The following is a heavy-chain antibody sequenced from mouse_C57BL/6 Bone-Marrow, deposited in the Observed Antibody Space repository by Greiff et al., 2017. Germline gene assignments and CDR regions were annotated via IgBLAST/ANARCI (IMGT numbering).Heavy chain of an antibody. CDR1: GFNIKDDY. V-gene: IGHV14-4*01. CDR3: TLGNCDY. CDR2: IDPENGDT. J-gene: IGHJ2*01. Sequence: VQLQQSGAELVRPGASVKLSCTASGFNIKDDYMHWVKQRPEQGLEWIGWIDPENGDTEYASKFQGKATITADTSSNTAYLQLSSLTSEDTAVYYCTLGNCDYWGQGTTLTVSS.